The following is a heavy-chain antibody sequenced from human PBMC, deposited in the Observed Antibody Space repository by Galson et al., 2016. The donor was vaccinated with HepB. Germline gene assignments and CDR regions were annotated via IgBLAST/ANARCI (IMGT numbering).Heavy chain of an antibody. D-gene: IGHD3-3*01. V-gene: IGHV5-51*01. CDR2: IYPGDFDT. CDR1: GYTFASYW. J-gene: IGHJ6*02. CDR3: ARSFTGSYDFWGAIDDCFDIYV. Sequence: QSGAEVTKPGESLKISCKGSGYTFASYWIGWVRQMPGKGLEWMGIIYPGDFDTRYSPSFQGQVTISVDKSITTAYVQWSSLTASDTAMYYCARSFTGSYDFWGAIDDCFDIYVWGQGATVTAS.